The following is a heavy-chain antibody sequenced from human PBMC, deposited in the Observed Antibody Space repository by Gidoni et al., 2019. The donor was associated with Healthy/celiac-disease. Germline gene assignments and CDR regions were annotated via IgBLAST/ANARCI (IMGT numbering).Heavy chain of an antibody. J-gene: IGHJ3*02. CDR1: GCTSSSYS. Sequence: EVQLVESGGGVVQPGGALRLACAASGCTSSSYSMNWVRQAPGKGLELVSYISSSSSTIYYADSVKGRFTISRDNAKNSLYLPMNSLGDEDTAVYYCAREDSSSWYYAFDIWGQGTMVTVSS. CDR3: AREDSSSWYYAFDI. V-gene: IGHV3-48*02. D-gene: IGHD6-13*01. CDR2: ISSSSSTI.